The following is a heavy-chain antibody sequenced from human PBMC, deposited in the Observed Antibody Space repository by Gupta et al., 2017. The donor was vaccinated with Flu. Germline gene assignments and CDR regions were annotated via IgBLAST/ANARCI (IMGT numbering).Heavy chain of an antibody. CDR2: IYYSGST. D-gene: IGHD4-17*01. V-gene: IGHV4-59*01. Sequence: PPGKGLEWIGYIYYSGSTNYNPSLKSRVTISVDTSKNQFSLKLSSVTAADTAAYYCARDTVTTSYYYYGMDVWGQGTTVTVSS. CDR3: ARDTVTTSYYYYGMDV. J-gene: IGHJ6*02.